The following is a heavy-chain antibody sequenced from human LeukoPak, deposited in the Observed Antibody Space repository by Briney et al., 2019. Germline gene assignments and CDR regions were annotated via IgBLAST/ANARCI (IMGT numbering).Heavy chain of an antibody. J-gene: IGHJ3*02. CDR2: ISAYNGNT. CDR1: GYSFTSNV. V-gene: IGHV1-18*01. Sequence: ASVTVSCKASGYSFTSNVISWVRQAPGQGLEWMGWISAYNGNTNYAQKLQGRVTMTIDTSTSTAYMELRSLRSDDTAVYYCARFGLGKHIEVAGIPFDIWGQGTMVTVSS. D-gene: IGHD6-19*01. CDR3: ARFGLGKHIEVAGIPFDI.